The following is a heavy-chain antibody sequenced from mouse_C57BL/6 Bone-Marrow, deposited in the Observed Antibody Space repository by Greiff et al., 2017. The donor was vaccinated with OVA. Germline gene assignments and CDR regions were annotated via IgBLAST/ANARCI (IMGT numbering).Heavy chain of an antibody. J-gene: IGHJ2*01. V-gene: IGHV1-55*01. CDR2: IYPGSGST. CDR1: GYTFTSYW. Sequence: VKLQESGAELVKPGASVKMSCKASGYTFTSYWITWVKQRPGQGLEWIGDIYPGSGSTNYNEKFKSKATLTVDTSSSTAYMQLSSLTSEDSAVYYCAKGNPDYWGQGTTLTVSS. CDR3: AKGNPDY. D-gene: IGHD2-1*01.